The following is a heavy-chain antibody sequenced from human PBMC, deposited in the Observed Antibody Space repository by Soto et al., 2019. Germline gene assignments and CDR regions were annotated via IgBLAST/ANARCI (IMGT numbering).Heavy chain of an antibody. J-gene: IGHJ4*02. CDR3: AKGDFWRGPIGVIDY. CDR1: GFTFDDYA. Sequence: EVQLVESGGGLVQPGRSLRLSCAASGFTFDDYAMHWVRQAPGKGLEWVSGISWNSGSIGYADSVKGRFTISRDNAKNSLYLQMNSLRAEDTALYYCAKGDFWRGPIGVIDYWGQGTLVTVS. CDR2: ISWNSGSI. D-gene: IGHD3-3*01. V-gene: IGHV3-9*01.